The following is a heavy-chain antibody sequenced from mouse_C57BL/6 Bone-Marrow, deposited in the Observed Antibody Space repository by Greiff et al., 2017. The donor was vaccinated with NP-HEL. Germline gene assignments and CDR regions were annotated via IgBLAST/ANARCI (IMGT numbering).Heavy chain of an antibody. CDR2: ITYDGSST. J-gene: IGHJ4*01. CDR3: AREGGLRRRTYAMDY. CDR1: GFTFSDYY. V-gene: IGHV5-16*01. Sequence: EVKLVESEGGLVQPGSSMKLSCTASGFTFSDYYMAWVRQVPEKGLEWVANITYDGSSTYYLDSLKSRFIISRDNAKNILYLQMSSRKSEDTATYYCAREGGLRRRTYAMDYWGQGTSVTVSS. D-gene: IGHD2-4*01.